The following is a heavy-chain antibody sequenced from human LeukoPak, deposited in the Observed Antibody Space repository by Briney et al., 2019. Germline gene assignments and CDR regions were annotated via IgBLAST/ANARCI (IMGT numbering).Heavy chain of an antibody. V-gene: IGHV4-31*03. J-gene: IGHJ5*02. CDR3: ARVVVVVAATPIWFDP. CDR2: IYYSGST. Sequence: SETLSLTCTVSGGSISSGDYYWSWIRQHPGKGLEWIGYIYYSGSTYYNPSLKSRVTISVDTSKNQFSLKLSSVTAADTAVYYCARVVVVVAATPIWFDPWGQGTLVTVSS. D-gene: IGHD2-15*01. CDR1: GGSISSGDYY.